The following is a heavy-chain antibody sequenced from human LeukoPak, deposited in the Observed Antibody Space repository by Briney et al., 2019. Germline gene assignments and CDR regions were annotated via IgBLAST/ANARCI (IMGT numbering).Heavy chain of an antibody. Sequence: SETLSLTCTVSGGSIRSYYWSWIRQTPGKGLEWIGYIFSSGRTKYNPSLKSRVTISIDTSKNQFSLELSSVTAADTAVYYCARGHLYSYGTFDYWGQGTLVTVSS. CDR1: GGSIRSYY. CDR3: ARGHLYSYGTFDY. J-gene: IGHJ4*02. CDR2: IFSSGRT. V-gene: IGHV4-59*12. D-gene: IGHD5-18*01.